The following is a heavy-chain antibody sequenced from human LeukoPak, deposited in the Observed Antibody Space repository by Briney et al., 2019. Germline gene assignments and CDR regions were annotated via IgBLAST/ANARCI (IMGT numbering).Heavy chain of an antibody. CDR1: GYTFTGYY. Sequence: ASVKLSCTASGYTFTGYYMHWVRQAPGQGLEWMGWINPNSGGTNYAQKFQGRVTMTRDTSISTAYMELSRLRSDDTAVYYCACITMVRGGLNYWGQGTLVTVSS. D-gene: IGHD3-10*01. CDR3: ACITMVRGGLNY. J-gene: IGHJ4*02. CDR2: INPNSGGT. V-gene: IGHV1-2*02.